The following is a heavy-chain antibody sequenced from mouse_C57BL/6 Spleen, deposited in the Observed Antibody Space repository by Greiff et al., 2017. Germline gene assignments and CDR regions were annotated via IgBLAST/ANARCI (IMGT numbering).Heavy chain of an antibody. V-gene: IGHV1-72*01. J-gene: IGHJ4*01. Sequence: QVQLKQPGAELVKPGASVKLSCKASGYTFTSYWMHWVKQRPGRGLEWIGRIDPNSGGTKYNEKFKSKATLTVDKPSSTAYMQLSSLTSEDSAVYYGARKGDMRIYDGYYGYAMDYWGQGTSVTVSS. CDR3: ARKGDMRIYDGYYGYAMDY. D-gene: IGHD2-3*01. CDR2: IDPNSGGT. CDR1: GYTFTSYW.